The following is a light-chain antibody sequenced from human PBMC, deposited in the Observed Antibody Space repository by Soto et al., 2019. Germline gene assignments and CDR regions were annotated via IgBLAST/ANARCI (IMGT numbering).Light chain of an antibody. V-gene: IGKV1-5*03. CDR3: QHYNSYSEA. J-gene: IGKJ1*01. CDR2: KAS. Sequence: DTQMIQSPSTLSGSVGDRVTITCRASQTISSWLAWYQQKPGKAPKLLIYKASTLKSGVPSRFSGSGSGTEFTLTISSLQTDDCSTYDCQHYNSYSEAFGQGTKVDIK. CDR1: QTISSW.